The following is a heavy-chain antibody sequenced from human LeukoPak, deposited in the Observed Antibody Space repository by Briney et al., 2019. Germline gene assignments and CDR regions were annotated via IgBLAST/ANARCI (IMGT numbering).Heavy chain of an antibody. CDR2: IYYSGST. V-gene: IGHV4-59*01. CDR1: GGSISSYF. J-gene: IGHJ3*02. D-gene: IGHD6-25*01. CDR3: ASARLGSGLEGAFDI. Sequence: SETLSLTCTVSGGSISSYFWSWIRQPPGKGLEWIGYIYYSGSTNYNPSLKSRVTISVDTSKNQFSLKLSSVTAADTAVYYCASARLGSGLEGAFDIWGQGTMVTVSS.